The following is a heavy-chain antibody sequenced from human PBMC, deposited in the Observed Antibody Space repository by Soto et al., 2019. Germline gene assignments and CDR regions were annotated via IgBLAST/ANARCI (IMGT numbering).Heavy chain of an antibody. Sequence: SVKVSCKASGGTFSSYAISWVRQAPGQGLEWMGGIIPIFGTANYAQKFQGRVTITADESTSTAYMELSSLRPEDAAVYYCARDPKTSGGQHWAFNYFDSWGQGTLVTVSS. D-gene: IGHD7-27*01. CDR2: IIPIFGTA. J-gene: IGHJ4*02. V-gene: IGHV1-69*13. CDR1: GGTFSSYA. CDR3: ARDPKTSGGQHWAFNYFDS.